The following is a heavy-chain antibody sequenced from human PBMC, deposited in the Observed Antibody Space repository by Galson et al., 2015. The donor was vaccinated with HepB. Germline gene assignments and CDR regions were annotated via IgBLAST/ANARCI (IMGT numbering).Heavy chain of an antibody. CDR3: ARSLSYGLNYYYYYMDV. CDR1: GGTFSRYA. Sequence: SVKVSCKASGGTFSRYAISWVRQAPGQGLEWMGGIIPIFGTANYAQKFQGRVTITADKSTSTAYMELSSLRSEDTAVYYRARSLSYGLNYYYYYMDVRGKGTTGTVSS. D-gene: IGHD5-18*01. CDR2: IIPIFGTA. J-gene: IGHJ6*03. V-gene: IGHV1-69*06.